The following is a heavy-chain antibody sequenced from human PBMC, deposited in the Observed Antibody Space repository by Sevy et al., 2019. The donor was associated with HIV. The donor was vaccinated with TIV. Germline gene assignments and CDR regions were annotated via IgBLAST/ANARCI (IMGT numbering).Heavy chain of an antibody. Sequence: GGSLRLSCAASGFTVSGNYMNWVRQAPEKGLEWVSVIYSGGSTYYADSVKGRFTISRDNSKNTLHLQMNSLRAEDTAVYYCARGAPVRGVLYWGQGTLVTVSS. J-gene: IGHJ4*02. D-gene: IGHD3-10*01. CDR3: ARGAPVRGVLY. CDR1: GFTVSGNY. V-gene: IGHV3-53*01. CDR2: IYSGGST.